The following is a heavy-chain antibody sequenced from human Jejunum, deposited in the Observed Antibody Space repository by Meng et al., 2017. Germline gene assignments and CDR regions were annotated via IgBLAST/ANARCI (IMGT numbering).Heavy chain of an antibody. Sequence: GGSLRLSCAASGFNFISYNMNWVRQAPGKGLEWVSSIDSGNNHMYYADSVKGRFTISRDNAKNSLYLKMSSLRAEDTAVYYCANLRDGDYGAFDYWGQGTLVTVSS. V-gene: IGHV3-21*01. CDR1: GFNFISYN. J-gene: IGHJ4*02. D-gene: IGHD4/OR15-4a*01. CDR2: IDSGNNHM. CDR3: ANLRDGDYGAFDY.